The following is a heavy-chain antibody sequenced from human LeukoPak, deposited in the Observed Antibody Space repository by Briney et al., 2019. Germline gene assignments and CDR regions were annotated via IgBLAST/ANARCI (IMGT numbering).Heavy chain of an antibody. CDR1: GGSIRSYF. D-gene: IGHD5/OR15-5a*01. CDR3: ARHFSTISYYYGMDV. CDR2: IYDSGST. V-gene: IGHV4-59*08. Sequence: SETLSLTCTVSGGSIRSYFWSWIRQPSGKGLEWIGYIYDSGSTHYNPSLKSRVTISVDTSENQFSLRLSSVTAADTAVYYCARHFSTISYYYGMDVWGQGTTVTVSS. J-gene: IGHJ6*02.